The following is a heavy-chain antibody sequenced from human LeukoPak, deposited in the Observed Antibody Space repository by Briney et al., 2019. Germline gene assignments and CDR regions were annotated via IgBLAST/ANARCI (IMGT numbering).Heavy chain of an antibody. V-gene: IGHV4-34*01. Sequence: PSETLSLTCAVYGGSFSGYYWSWIRQPPGKGLEWIGEINHSGSTNYNPSLKSRVTISVDTSKNQFSLKLSSVTAAGTAVYYCARYGDDFWSGYSLYFDYWGQGTLVTVSS. J-gene: IGHJ4*02. CDR2: INHSGST. D-gene: IGHD3-3*01. CDR1: GGSFSGYY. CDR3: ARYGDDFWSGYSLYFDY.